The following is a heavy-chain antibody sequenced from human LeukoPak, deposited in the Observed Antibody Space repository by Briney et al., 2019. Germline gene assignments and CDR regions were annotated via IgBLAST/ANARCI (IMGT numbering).Heavy chain of an antibody. V-gene: IGHV3-64D*06. CDR2: ISSDGDKT. J-gene: IGHJ4*02. CDR3: VRGTGY. CDR1: GFTFSTYV. Sequence: GGSLRLSCSVSGFTFSTYVMHWVRQAPGKGLEYVSAISSDGDKTYYADSVKDRFTISRDNSKNTLYLQMSSLRADDTAVYYGVRGTGYWGQGTLVTVSS.